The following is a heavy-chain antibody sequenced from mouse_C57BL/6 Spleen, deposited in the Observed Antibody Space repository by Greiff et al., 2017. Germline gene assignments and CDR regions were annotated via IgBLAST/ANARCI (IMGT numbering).Heavy chain of an antibody. CDR1: GYTFTSYW. J-gene: IGHJ4*01. V-gene: IGHV1-55*01. Sequence: VQLQQPGAELVKPGASVKMSCKASGYTFTSYWITWVKQRPGQGLEWIGDIYPGSGSTNYNEKFKSKATLTVDTSSSTAYMQLSSLTSEDSAVYYCARWGARKDAMDYWGQGTSVTVSS. CDR3: ARWGARKDAMDY. CDR2: IYPGSGST.